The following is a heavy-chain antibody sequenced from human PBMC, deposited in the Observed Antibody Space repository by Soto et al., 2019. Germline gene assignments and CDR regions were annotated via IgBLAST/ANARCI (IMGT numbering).Heavy chain of an antibody. Sequence: SQTLSLTCAITGDSVSSNSAGWSWVRQSPSRGLEWLGRTYYRSKWYYEYAVSVRGRITINPDTSKNQYSLQLNSVTPEDTAVYFCARGEQYSGRIFDFWGQGTLVTVS. J-gene: IGHJ4*01. V-gene: IGHV6-1*01. CDR1: GDSVSSNSAG. CDR3: ARGEQYSGRIFDF. D-gene: IGHD1-26*01. CDR2: TYYRSKWYY.